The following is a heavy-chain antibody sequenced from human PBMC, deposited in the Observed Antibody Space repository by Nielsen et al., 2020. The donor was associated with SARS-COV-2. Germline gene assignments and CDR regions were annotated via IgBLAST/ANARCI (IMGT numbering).Heavy chain of an antibody. V-gene: IGHV1-18*01. J-gene: IGHJ5*02. CDR2: ISGNSDSA. CDR1: GYTFSRYA. CDR3: ASSAPPSGFNWFDP. D-gene: IGHD3-22*01. Sequence: ASVKVSCKASGYTFSRYAMNWVRQAPGQGLEWMGWISGNSDSAKYVKKFLGRVIMTTDTSTSTAYLEVRSLRSDDTAVYYCASSAPPSGFNWFDPWGQGTLVTVSS.